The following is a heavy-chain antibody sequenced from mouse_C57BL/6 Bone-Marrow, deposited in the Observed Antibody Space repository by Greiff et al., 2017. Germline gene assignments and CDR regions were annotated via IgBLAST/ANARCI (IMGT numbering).Heavy chain of an antibody. CDR1: GFTFSDYG. CDR2: ISSGSSTL. V-gene: IGHV5-17*01. J-gene: IGHJ3*01. D-gene: IGHD1-1*01. Sequence: EVMLVESGGGLVKPGGSLKLSCAASGFTFSDYGMHWVRQAPEKGLEWVAYISSGSSTLYYADTVQGRFTISRDNAKNNLFLQVTSLRSEDTAMYYCARNYGSSSFAYWGQGTLVTVSA. CDR3: ARNYGSSSFAY.